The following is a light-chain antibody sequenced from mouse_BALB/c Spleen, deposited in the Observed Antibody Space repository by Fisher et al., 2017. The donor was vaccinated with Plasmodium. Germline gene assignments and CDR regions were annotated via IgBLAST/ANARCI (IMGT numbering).Light chain of an antibody. Sequence: DIVLTQTTATLSVTPGDRVSLSCRASESISNNLHWYQQKSHESPRLLIKYASQSVSGIPSRFSGSGSGTDFTLKISRVEAEDLGVYYCFQDSHVPPTFGGGTQLEI. CDR3: FQDSHVPPT. J-gene: IGKJ1*02. CDR2: YAS. CDR1: ESISNN. V-gene: IGKV5-45*01.